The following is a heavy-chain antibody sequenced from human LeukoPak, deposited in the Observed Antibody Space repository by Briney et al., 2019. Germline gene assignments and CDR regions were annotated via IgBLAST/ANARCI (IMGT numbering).Heavy chain of an antibody. CDR2: ITPSSGAT. CDR1: GYTFTAYN. V-gene: IGHV1-2*02. D-gene: IGHD3-10*01. J-gene: IGHJ4*02. CDR3: ARGMGSGTYRRFDF. Sequence: ASVEVSCKTSGYTFTAYNIHWVRQAPGQGLEWMGWITPSSGATNYAQQLQGRITMTRDTSISTAYMELNNLISDDTAVYYCARGMGSGTYRRFDFWGQGTLVTVSS.